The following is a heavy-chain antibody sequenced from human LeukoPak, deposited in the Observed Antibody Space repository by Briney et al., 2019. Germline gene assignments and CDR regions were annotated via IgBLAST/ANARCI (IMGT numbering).Heavy chain of an antibody. J-gene: IGHJ6*03. D-gene: IGHD3-3*01. CDR2: INHSGST. CDR3: ARGRYDFWSGYYDYYYYYYMDV. Sequence: SETLSLTCAVYGGSFSGYYWSWIRQPPGKGLEWIGEINHSGSTNYNPSLKSRVTISVATSKNQFSLNLSSVTAADTAVYYCARGRYDFWSGYYDYYYYYYMDVWGKGTTVTVSS. CDR1: GGSFSGYY. V-gene: IGHV4-34*01.